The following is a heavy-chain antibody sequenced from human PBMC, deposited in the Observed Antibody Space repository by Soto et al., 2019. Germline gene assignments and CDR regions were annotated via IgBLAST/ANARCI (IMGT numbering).Heavy chain of an antibody. CDR2: IYPDESDT. V-gene: IGHV5-51*01. CDR3: VRMGFSGGGYLAYYYYGMDI. D-gene: IGHD5-12*01. J-gene: IGHJ6*02. Sequence: GEALKISGEGSGYSVSRYWIGWVRQIPGKGPEWMAIIYPDESDTRYSPSFQGQVTISADKSISTAYLQWSSLKASDTAMYYCVRMGFSGGGYLAYYYYGMDIWGQGTTVTVSS. CDR1: GYSVSRYW.